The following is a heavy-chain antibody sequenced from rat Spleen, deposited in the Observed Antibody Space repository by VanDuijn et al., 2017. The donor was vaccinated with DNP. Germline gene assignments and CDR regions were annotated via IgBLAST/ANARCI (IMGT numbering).Heavy chain of an antibody. CDR2: ISTGGGNT. V-gene: IGHV5S13*01. D-gene: IGHD1-2*01. CDR3: TRDRAAISPNYYVMDA. Sequence: EVQLVESGGGLVQPGRSLKLSCAASGFTFSNYGMAWVRQTPTKGLEWVASISTGGGNTYYRDSVKGRFTISRDNAKSTLYLQMNSLRSEDTATYYCTRDRAAISPNYYVMDAWGQGASVTVSS. J-gene: IGHJ4*01. CDR1: GFTFSNYG.